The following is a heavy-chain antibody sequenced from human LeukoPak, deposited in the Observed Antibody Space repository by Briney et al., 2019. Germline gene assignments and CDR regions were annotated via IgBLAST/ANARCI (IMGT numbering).Heavy chain of an antibody. V-gene: IGHV3-33*01. Sequence: GGSLRLSCAASGFTSSRYGMHWVRQAPGKGLEWVAVVWYDASDKYYTDSVKGQFTISRDNSENTLYLQMNSLRAEDTAVYYCARGNYGSGSNYNYGMDVWGRGTTVIVSS. D-gene: IGHD3-10*01. CDR3: ARGNYGSGSNYNYGMDV. CDR1: GFTSSRYG. CDR2: VWYDASDK. J-gene: IGHJ6*02.